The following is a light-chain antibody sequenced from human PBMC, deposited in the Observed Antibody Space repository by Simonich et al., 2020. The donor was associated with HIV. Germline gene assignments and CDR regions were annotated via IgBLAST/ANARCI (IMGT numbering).Light chain of an antibody. CDR1: QSLLYSSNNKNY. V-gene: IGKV4-1*01. CDR2: WAS. CDR3: QQYYSIPPT. J-gene: IGKJ1*01. Sequence: DIVMTQSPDSLAVSLGERATINCKSSQSLLYSSNNKNYLAWYQQKPGQPPKLLIYWASTRESGVPDRFSGRGSGTDFTRTISSLQAEDVAVYYCQQYYSIPPTFGQGTKVEIK.